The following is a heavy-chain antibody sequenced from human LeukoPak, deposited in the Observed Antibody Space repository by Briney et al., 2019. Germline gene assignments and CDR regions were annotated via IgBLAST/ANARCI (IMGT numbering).Heavy chain of an antibody. CDR3: ASTRSGYYYTRYYYGMDV. CDR2: IYSGGST. CDR1: GFTVSSNY. J-gene: IGHJ6*02. D-gene: IGHD3-22*01. V-gene: IGHV3-66*02. Sequence: GGSLRLSCAAPGFTVSSNYMSWVRQAPGKGLEWVSVIYSGGSTYYADSVKGRFTISRDNSKNTLYLQMNSLRAEDTAVYYCASTRSGYYYTRYYYGMDVWGQGTTVTVSS.